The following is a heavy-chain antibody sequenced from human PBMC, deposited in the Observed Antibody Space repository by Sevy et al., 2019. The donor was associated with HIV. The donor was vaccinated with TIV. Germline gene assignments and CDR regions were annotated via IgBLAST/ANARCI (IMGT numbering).Heavy chain of an antibody. D-gene: IGHD6-19*01. CDR2: IKQDGSEK. Sequence: GGSLRLSCAASGFIFSSYWMSWVRQAPGKGLEWVANIKQDGSEKYYVDSVKGRFTISRDNAKNSLYLQMNSLRAEDTAVYYCAREAVAGKDYWGQGSLVTVSS. CDR3: AREAVAGKDY. CDR1: GFIFSSYW. V-gene: IGHV3-7*03. J-gene: IGHJ4*02.